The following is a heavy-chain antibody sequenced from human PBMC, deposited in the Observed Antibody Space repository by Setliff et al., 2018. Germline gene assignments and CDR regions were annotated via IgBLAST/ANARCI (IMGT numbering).Heavy chain of an antibody. Sequence: SVKVSCKASGDTFSTYTLSWVRQAPGQGLEWMGGIIPLLETAKYAQKFQGRVTITADQSTSTVFMELNSLRSEDTAFYYCARDSRQWLEGGASGDMDIWGQGTAVTVS. CDR2: IIPLLETA. D-gene: IGHD6-19*01. V-gene: IGHV1-69*13. CDR1: GDTFSTYT. CDR3: ARDSRQWLEGGASGDMDI. J-gene: IGHJ6*02.